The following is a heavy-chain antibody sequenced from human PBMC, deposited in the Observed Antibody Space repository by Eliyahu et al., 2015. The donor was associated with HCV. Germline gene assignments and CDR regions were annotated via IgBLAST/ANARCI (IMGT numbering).Heavy chain of an antibody. V-gene: IGHV4-39*01. D-gene: IGHD6-19*01. CDR3: ARRIYRPSVAGNFDY. CDR2: VHYSGST. Sequence: QLQLQESGPGLVEPSETLSLTCTVSGGSISSXGYCWGWIRQPPPGKGLEWIGSVHYSGSTYYXPSLSSRVTISIDTSKNQYSLKLTSVTATDTAVYYCARRIYRPSVAGNFDYWGQGILVTVTS. CDR1: GGSISSXGYC. J-gene: IGHJ4*02.